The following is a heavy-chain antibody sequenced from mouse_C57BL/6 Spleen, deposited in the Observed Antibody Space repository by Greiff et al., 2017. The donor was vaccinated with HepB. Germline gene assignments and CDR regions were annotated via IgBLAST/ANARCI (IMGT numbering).Heavy chain of an antibody. D-gene: IGHD1-1*01. Sequence: QVHVKQSGPGLVQPSQSLSITCTVSGFSLTSYGVHWVRQSPGKGLEWLGVIWSGGSTDYNAAFISRLSISKDNSKSQVFFKMNSLQADDTAIYYCARRGTTVVGYAMDYWGQRTSVTVSS. V-gene: IGHV2-2*01. J-gene: IGHJ4*01. CDR2: IWSGGST. CDR3: ARRGTTVVGYAMDY. CDR1: GFSLTSYG.